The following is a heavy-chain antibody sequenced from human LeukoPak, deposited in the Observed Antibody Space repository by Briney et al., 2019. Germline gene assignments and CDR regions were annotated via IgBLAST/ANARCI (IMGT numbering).Heavy chain of an antibody. CDR3: ARVYRSSSGYCFDY. V-gene: IGHV3-7*01. CDR2: KKQDGTEK. D-gene: IGHD6-6*01. Sequence: GGSLRLSCAASGFTLSSYSMNWVRQAPGKALEWVANKKQDGTEKYYVHSVKGRFTMSRDNAENSLYLQMNSLRAEDTAVYYCARVYRSSSGYCFDYWGQGTLVTVSS. CDR1: GFTLSSYS. J-gene: IGHJ4*02.